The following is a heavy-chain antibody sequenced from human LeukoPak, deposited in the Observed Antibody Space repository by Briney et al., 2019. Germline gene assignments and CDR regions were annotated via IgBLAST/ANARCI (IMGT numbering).Heavy chain of an antibody. CDR3: ARRRLKGKYGDDNYWYFDL. CDR1: GFSFSSYW. V-gene: IGHV3-7*01. D-gene: IGHD4-17*01. CDR2: IKQDGSAK. J-gene: IGHJ2*01. Sequence: GGSLRLSCAASGFSFSSYWMSWVRQAPVKGLEWVSNIKQDGSAKYYVDSVKGRFTISRDNAKNSVHLQMNSLRAEDTVVYYCARRRLKGKYGDDNYWYFDLWGRGTLVTVSS.